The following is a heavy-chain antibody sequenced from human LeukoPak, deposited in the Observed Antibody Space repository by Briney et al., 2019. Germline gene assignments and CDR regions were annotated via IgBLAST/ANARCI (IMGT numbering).Heavy chain of an antibody. D-gene: IGHD2-21*01. CDR3: ARDSPNEGILWWSIDY. J-gene: IGHJ4*02. CDR1: GFTFSSYI. Sequence: GGSLRLSCAASGFTFSSYIMSWVRQAPGKGLEWVSSISSSSSYIYYADSVKGRFTISRDNAKNSLYLQMNSLRAEDTAVYHCARDSPNEGILWWSIDYWGQGTLVTVSS. V-gene: IGHV3-21*01. CDR2: ISSSSSYI.